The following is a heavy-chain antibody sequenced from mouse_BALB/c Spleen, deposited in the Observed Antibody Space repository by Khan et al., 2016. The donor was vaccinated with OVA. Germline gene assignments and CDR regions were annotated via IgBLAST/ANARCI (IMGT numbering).Heavy chain of an antibody. CDR1: GYIFTSYW. V-gene: IGHV1S132*01. CDR3: AREEPLYYFDY. D-gene: IGHD6-1*01. CDR2: IYPGTDNT. J-gene: IGHJ2*01. Sequence: QVQLQQSGAELMRPGASVKLSCKTSGYIFTSYWIHWVKQRSGQGLEWIARIYPGTDNTYYNEKFKDKATLTADKSSTTAYMQLSSLKSEDSAVYCWAREEPLYYFDYWGQGTTLTVSS.